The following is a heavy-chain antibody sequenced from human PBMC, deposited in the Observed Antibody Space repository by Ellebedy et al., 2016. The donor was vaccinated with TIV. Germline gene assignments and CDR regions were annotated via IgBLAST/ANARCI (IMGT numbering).Heavy chain of an antibody. Sequence: GESLKISCAASGFNFSSYAMSWVRQAPGKGLEWVSVISGSGTSTYYADSVKGRFTIFRDNSKNMLYLQMNSLRAEDTAVYYCAKDRRGLLSPFEYWGQGTLVTVSS. D-gene: IGHD2-21*02. CDR3: AKDRRGLLSPFEY. J-gene: IGHJ4*02. CDR2: ISGSGTST. CDR1: GFNFSSYA. V-gene: IGHV3-23*01.